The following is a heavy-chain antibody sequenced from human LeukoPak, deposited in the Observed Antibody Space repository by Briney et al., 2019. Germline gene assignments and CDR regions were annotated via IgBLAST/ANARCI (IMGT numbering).Heavy chain of an antibody. J-gene: IGHJ4*02. V-gene: IGHV4-34*01. CDR1: GGSFSGYY. D-gene: IGHD3-9*01. CDR2: INHSGST. CDR3: ARRMTGYYAG. Sequence: SETLSLTCAVYGGSFSGYYWSWIRQPPGKGLEWIGEINHSGSTNYNPSLKSRVTISVDTSKNQFSLKLSSVTAADTAVYYCARRMTGYYAGWGQGTLVTVSS.